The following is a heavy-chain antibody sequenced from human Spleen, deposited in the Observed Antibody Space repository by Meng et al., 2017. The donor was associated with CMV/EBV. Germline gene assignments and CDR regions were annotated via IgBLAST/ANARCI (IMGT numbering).Heavy chain of an antibody. CDR1: GGTFSSNS. D-gene: IGHD2-8*02. V-gene: IGHV1-8*02. J-gene: IGHJ5*02. CDR3: TRNPSHTGWFDP. CDR2: MHPSSGDT. Sequence: FSTASGGTFSSNSINWVRQATGQGLEWMGWMHPSSGDTGYAHKFQGRVTMTRDTSINTAYMELYSLRSDDTAVYYCTRNPSHTGWFDPWGQGTLVTVSS.